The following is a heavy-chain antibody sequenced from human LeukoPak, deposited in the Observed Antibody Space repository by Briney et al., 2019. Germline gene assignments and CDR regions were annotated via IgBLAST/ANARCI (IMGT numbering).Heavy chain of an antibody. CDR3: ARPISSGYQAPDY. CDR2: INPSGGST. J-gene: IGHJ4*02. Sequence: ASVKVSCKAPGYTFTSYYMHWVRQAPGQGLEWMGIINPSGGSTSYAQKFQGRVTMTRDMSTSTVYMELSSLRSEDTAVYYCARPISSGYQAPDYWGQGTLVTVSS. D-gene: IGHD3-22*01. CDR1: GYTFTSYY. V-gene: IGHV1-46*01.